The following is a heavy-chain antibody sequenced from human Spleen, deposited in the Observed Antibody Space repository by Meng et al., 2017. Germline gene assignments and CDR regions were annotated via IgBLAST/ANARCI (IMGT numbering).Heavy chain of an antibody. J-gene: IGHJ4*02. CDR3: ARGPTTMAHDFDY. V-gene: IGHV4-34*01. CDR2: INHSGST. Sequence: QVQLQRLGAGLVKPSETLSLTCVVSGGSFSDYYWSWIRQPPGKGLEWIGEINHSGSTNYNPSLESRATISVDTSQNNLSLKLSSVTAADSAVYYCARGPTTMAHDFDYWGQGTLVTVSS. CDR1: GGSFSDYY. D-gene: IGHD4-11*01.